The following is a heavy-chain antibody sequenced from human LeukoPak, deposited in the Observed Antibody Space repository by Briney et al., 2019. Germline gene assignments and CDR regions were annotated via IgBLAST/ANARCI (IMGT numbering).Heavy chain of an antibody. V-gene: IGHV4-59*01. CDR1: GGSFSGYY. J-gene: IGHJ4*02. D-gene: IGHD5-24*01. Sequence: SSETLSLTCAVYGGSFSGYYWSWIRQPPGKGLEWIGYIYYSGSTNYNPSLKSRVTISVDTSKNQFSLKLSSVTAADTAVYYCARAAGRDGYNMDYWGQGTLVTVSS. CDR3: ARAAGRDGYNMDY. CDR2: IYYSGST.